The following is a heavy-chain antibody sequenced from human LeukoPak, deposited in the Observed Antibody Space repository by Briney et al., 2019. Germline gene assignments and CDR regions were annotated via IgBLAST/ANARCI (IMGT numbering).Heavy chain of an antibody. CDR3: ARDYGGYFDY. CDR2: IYYSGST. V-gene: IGHV4-59*01. Sequence: PSGTLSLTCTVSGGSISNYYWSWIRQPPGKGLEWIGYIYYSGSTNYNPSLKSRVIISVDTSKNQFSLKLSSVAAADTAVYYCARDYGGYFDYWGQGTLVTVSS. J-gene: IGHJ4*02. D-gene: IGHD4-23*01. CDR1: GGSISNYY.